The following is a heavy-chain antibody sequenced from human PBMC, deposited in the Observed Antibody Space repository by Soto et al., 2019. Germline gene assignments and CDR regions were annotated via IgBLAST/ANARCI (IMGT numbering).Heavy chain of an antibody. Sequence: GGSLRLSCTASGFTFGDYAMSWFRQAPGKGLEWVGFIRSKAYGGTTEYAASVKGRFTISRDDSKSIAYLQMNSLKTEDTAVYYCTRDIGGYCISSSCYAANRDNWFDLWGQGTLVTVSS. CDR2: IRSKAYGGTT. CDR1: GFTFGDYA. J-gene: IGHJ5*02. V-gene: IGHV3-49*03. D-gene: IGHD2-2*01. CDR3: TRDIGGYCISSSCYAANRDNWFDL.